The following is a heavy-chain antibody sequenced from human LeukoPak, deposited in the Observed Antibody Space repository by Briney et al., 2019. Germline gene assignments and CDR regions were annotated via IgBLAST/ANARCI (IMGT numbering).Heavy chain of an antibody. J-gene: IGHJ4*02. CDR1: GGTFSSYA. Sequence: GSSVKVSCKASGGTFSSYAISWVRQAPGQGLEWMGIINPSGGSTSYAQKFQGRVTMTRDTSTSTVYMELSSLRSEDTAVYYCARAATMVVTAGGYWGQGTLVTVSS. CDR2: INPSGGST. D-gene: IGHD4-23*01. CDR3: ARAATMVVTAGGY. V-gene: IGHV1-46*01.